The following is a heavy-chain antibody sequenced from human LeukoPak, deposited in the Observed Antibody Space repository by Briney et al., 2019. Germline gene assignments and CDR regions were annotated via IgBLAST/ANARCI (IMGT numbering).Heavy chain of an antibody. V-gene: IGHV3-7*01. CDR3: AKCILTGYYKGYMDV. J-gene: IGHJ6*03. Sequence: PGGSLRLSCAASGFTFNRYWMSWVRQAPGKELQWVANIKQDGSAKYYVDSVKGRFTISRDNAKNSLYLQMNSLRAEDTAVYYCAKCILTGYYKGYMDVWGKGTTVTISS. D-gene: IGHD3-9*01. CDR1: GFTFNRYW. CDR2: IKQDGSAK.